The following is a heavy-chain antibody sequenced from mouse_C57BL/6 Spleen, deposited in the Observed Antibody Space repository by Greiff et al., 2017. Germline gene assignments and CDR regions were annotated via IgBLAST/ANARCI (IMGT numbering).Heavy chain of an antibody. CDR2: ICPGSGNT. CDR1: GYSFTSYY. CDR3: ARSGGYWYFDG. J-gene: IGHJ1*03. Sequence: QVQLQQSGPELVKPGASVKISCKASGYSFTSYYIHWVKQRPGQGLEWIGWICPGSGNTKYNEKFKGKATLTADTSSSTAYMQLSSLTSEDSAVYYCARSGGYWYFDGWGTGTTVTVSS. V-gene: IGHV1-66*01.